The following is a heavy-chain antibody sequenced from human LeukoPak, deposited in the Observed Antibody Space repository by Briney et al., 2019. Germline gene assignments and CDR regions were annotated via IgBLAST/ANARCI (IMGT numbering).Heavy chain of an antibody. V-gene: IGHV3-53*01. D-gene: IGHD1-20*01. CDR1: GFTVSSNY. J-gene: IGHJ4*02. CDR3: ARDRLPPPEYNWKAGFDY. Sequence: GGSLRLSCAASGFTVSSNYMSWVRQAPGKGLEWVSVIYSGGSTYYADSVKGRFTISRDNSKNTLYLQMNSLRAEDTAVYYCARDRLPPPEYNWKAGFDYWGQGTLVTVSS. CDR2: IYSGGST.